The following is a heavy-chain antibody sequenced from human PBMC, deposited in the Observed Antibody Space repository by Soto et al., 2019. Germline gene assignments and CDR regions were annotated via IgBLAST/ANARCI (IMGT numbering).Heavy chain of an antibody. CDR2: IHHTGSN. J-gene: IGHJ3*01. D-gene: IGHD3-16*02. V-gene: IGHV4-59*02. Sequence: WATLSITGTGSGASVRDYNWNWIRQPPGRGLEWIGFIHHTGSNTYSPSLRSRVTMSVDTSRNQFSLMMTSVTAADTAVYYCAKWGYPAMQAFDFWGQGTMVTVSS. CDR3: AKWGYPAMQAFDF. CDR1: GASVRDYN.